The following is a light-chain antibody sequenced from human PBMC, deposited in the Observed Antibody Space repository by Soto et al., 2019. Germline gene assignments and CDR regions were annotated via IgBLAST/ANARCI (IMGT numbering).Light chain of an antibody. J-gene: IGKJ4*01. Sequence: EIVLTQSPGTLSLSPGERAALSYRASQSVSSSYLAWYQQKPGKAPRLLIYGASSRATGIPDRFSGSGSGTDFTLTISRLQPEDFAVYYCQQFSSYPLTFGGGTKVDNK. CDR3: QQFSSYPLT. CDR1: QSVSSSY. V-gene: IGKV3-20*01. CDR2: GAS.